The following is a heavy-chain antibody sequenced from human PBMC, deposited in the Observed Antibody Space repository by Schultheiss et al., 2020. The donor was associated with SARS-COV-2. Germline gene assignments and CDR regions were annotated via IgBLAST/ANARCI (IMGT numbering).Heavy chain of an antibody. V-gene: IGHV3-21*01. CDR3: ARGQSLWTTTKHWYFDL. Sequence: GESLKISCAASGFTFSSYSMNWVRQAPGKGLEWVSSISSSSSYIYYADSVKGRFTISRDNAKNSLYLQMDSLRADDTAVYYCARGQSLWTTTKHWYFDLWGRGTLVTVSS. J-gene: IGHJ2*01. D-gene: IGHD3-16*02. CDR1: GFTFSSYS. CDR2: ISSSSSYI.